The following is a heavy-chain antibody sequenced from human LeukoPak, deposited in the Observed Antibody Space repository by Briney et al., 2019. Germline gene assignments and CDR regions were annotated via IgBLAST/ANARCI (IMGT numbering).Heavy chain of an antibody. D-gene: IGHD2-2*01. CDR2: ISGSGGST. CDR1: GFTFSSYA. Sequence: GGSLRLSCAASGFTFSSYAMSWVRQAPGKGLEWVSAISGSGGSTYYADSVKGRFTISRDNSKNTPYLQMNSLRAEDTAVYYCAKDQVVPAAKGANWFDPWGQGTLVTVSS. CDR3: AKDQVVPAAKGANWFDP. J-gene: IGHJ5*02. V-gene: IGHV3-23*01.